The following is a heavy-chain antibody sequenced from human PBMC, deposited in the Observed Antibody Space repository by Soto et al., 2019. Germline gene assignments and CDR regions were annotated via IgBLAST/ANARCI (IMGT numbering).Heavy chain of an antibody. J-gene: IGHJ4*02. CDR1: GFSFSSYW. Sequence: EVQLVESGGGLVQPGGSLRLSCAASGFSFSSYWMIWARQVPGKGLEWLAKINQDGSEKNYVDSVRGRFTISRDNAKSPVYLQLGSLRAEDTAVYFCSRLSRGAPGGSCWGQGTMVTVSS. CDR2: INQDGSEK. V-gene: IGHV3-7*03. CDR3: SRLSRGAPGGSC. D-gene: IGHD2-15*01.